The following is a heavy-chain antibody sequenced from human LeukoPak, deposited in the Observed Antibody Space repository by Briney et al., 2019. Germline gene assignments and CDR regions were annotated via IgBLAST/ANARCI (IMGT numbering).Heavy chain of an antibody. D-gene: IGHD2-21*01. CDR1: GGSFSGYY. CDR2: INHSGST. Sequence: SETLSLTCAVYGGSFSGYYWSWIRQPPGKGLEWIGEINHSGSTNYNPSLKSRVTISVDTSKNQFSLKLSSVTAADTAVYYCSRVRRIRSIPGSIFDYWGQGTLVTVSS. J-gene: IGHJ4*02. V-gene: IGHV4-34*01. CDR3: SRVRRIRSIPGSIFDY.